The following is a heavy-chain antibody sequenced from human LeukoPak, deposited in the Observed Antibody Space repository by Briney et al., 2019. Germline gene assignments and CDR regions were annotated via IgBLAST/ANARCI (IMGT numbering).Heavy chain of an antibody. CDR2: IGTAGDT. CDR1: GFTFSSYD. Sequence: PGGSLRLSCAASGFTFSSYDMHWVRQATGKGLEWVSAIGTAGDTYYPGSVKGRFTISRENAKNSLYLQMISLRAGDTAVYYCARALDYGDYPDAFDIWGQGTMVTVSS. V-gene: IGHV3-13*01. D-gene: IGHD4-17*01. J-gene: IGHJ3*02. CDR3: ARALDYGDYPDAFDI.